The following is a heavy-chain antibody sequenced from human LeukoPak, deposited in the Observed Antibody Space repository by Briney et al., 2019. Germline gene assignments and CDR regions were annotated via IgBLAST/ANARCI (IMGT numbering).Heavy chain of an antibody. V-gene: IGHV3-66*02. J-gene: IGHJ5*02. CDR1: GFTVSSNY. CDR2: IYSGGST. Sequence: GGSLRLSCAASGFTVSSNYMSWVRQAPGKGLEWVSVIYSGGSTYYADSVKGRFTISRDNSKNTLYLQTNSLRAEDTAVYYCASSPPPLYGDYGSWFDPWGQGTLVTVSS. CDR3: ASSPPPLYGDYGSWFDP. D-gene: IGHD4-17*01.